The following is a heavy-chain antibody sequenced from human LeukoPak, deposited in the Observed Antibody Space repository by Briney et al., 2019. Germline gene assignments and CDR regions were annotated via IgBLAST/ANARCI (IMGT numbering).Heavy chain of an antibody. CDR2: ISGSGGST. CDR3: AKDETIYDFWSGYNNWFDP. D-gene: IGHD3-3*01. J-gene: IGHJ5*02. Sequence: GGSLRLSCAASGFTFSSYAMSWVRQAPGKGLEWVSAISGSGGSTYYADSVKGRFAISRDNSKNTLYLQMNSLRAEDTAVYYCAKDETIYDFWSGYNNWFDPWGQGTLVTVSS. V-gene: IGHV3-23*01. CDR1: GFTFSSYA.